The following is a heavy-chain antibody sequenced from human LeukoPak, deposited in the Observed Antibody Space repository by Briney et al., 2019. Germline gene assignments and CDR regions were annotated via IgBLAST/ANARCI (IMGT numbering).Heavy chain of an antibody. J-gene: IGHJ4*02. CDR1: GGSFSGYY. Sequence: PSETLSLTCAVYGGSFSGYYWSWIRQPPGKGLEWIGEINHSGSTNYNPSLKSRVTISVDTSKNQFSLKLSSVTAADTAVYYCARENYYYDSSGYTLFDYWGQGTLVTVSS. D-gene: IGHD3-22*01. CDR3: ARENYYYDSSGYTLFDY. CDR2: INHSGST. V-gene: IGHV4-34*01.